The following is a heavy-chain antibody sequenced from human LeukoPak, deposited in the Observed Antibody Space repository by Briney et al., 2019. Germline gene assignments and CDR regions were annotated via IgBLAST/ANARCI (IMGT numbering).Heavy chain of an antibody. V-gene: IGHV3-15*04. CDR3: TRDEGDDYFDN. CDR1: GFPLREAG. CDR2: IESKTDSGTT. D-gene: IGHD3-16*01. J-gene: IGHJ4*02. Sequence: GGSLRLSGAASGFPLREAGMSGVRQAPGKGREGVGRIESKTDSGTTEYAAPVKGRFTISRDDSKNTLYLQMNSLNTEDTAVYYCTRDEGDDYFDNWGQGTLVTVSS.